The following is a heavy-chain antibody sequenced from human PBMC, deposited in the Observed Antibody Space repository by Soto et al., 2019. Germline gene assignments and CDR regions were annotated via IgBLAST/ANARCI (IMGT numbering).Heavy chain of an antibody. Sequence: SETLSLTCAVYGGSFSGYYWSWIRQPPGKGLEWIGEINHSGSTNYNPSLKSRVTISVDTSKNQFSLKLSSVTAADTAVYYCASLGHPKYYYYGMDVWGQGTTVTVSS. J-gene: IGHJ6*02. CDR2: INHSGST. CDR3: ASLGHPKYYYYGMDV. V-gene: IGHV4-34*01. CDR1: GGSFSGYY.